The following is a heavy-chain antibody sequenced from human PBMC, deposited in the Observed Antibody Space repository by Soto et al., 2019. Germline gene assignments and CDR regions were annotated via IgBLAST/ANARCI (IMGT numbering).Heavy chain of an antibody. Sequence: SETLSLTCSVSGGSINSGDYYWSWIRQSPGKGLEWIGYIYYSGSTYYNPSLKSRSTISIDTSKNQFFLDVDSVTAADTAVYYCARSREFDYWSQGTLVTVSS. J-gene: IGHJ4*02. CDR1: GGSINSGDYY. CDR3: ARSREFDY. V-gene: IGHV4-30-4*01. CDR2: IYYSGST.